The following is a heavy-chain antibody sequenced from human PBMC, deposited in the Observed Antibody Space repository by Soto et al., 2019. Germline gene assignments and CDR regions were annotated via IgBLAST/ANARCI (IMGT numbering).Heavy chain of an antibody. J-gene: IGHJ5*02. D-gene: IGHD2-2*02. Sequence: ASVKVSCKAAGYTFTRYYMHWVRQAPGQGLEWMGIINPSGGSTTYAQKFQGRVTITRDTSASTAYMELNSLRSEDTAVYYCARSTTSCYSLCWFDPWGQGTLVTVS. V-gene: IGHV1-46*01. CDR3: ARSTTSCYSLCWFDP. CDR2: INPSGGST. CDR1: GYTFTRYY.